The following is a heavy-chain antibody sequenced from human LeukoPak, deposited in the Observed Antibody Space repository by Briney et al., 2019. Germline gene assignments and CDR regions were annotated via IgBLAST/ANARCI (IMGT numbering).Heavy chain of an antibody. CDR1: GYTFTSYY. D-gene: IGHD3-10*01. V-gene: IGHV1-46*01. Sequence: ASVKVSCKASGYTFTSYYMHWVRQPPGQGLEWMGIINPSGGATSYAQKFQGRVAMIGDTSTSTVYMQMSSLRIDDTAVYYCAGHSDLGSGSHYPYYYLMDVWGQGTTVTVSS. CDR2: INPSGGAT. CDR3: AGHSDLGSGSHYPYYYLMDV. J-gene: IGHJ6*02.